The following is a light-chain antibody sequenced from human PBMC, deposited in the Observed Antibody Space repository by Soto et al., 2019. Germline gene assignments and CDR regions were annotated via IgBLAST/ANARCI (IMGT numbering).Light chain of an antibody. V-gene: IGLV2-14*01. J-gene: IGLJ1*01. CDR1: SRDGGGYNY. CDR2: DVS. CDR3: SSYTSSSTYV. Sequence: QSVLTQPASVSGAPGQSSTISCTGTSRDGGGYNYVSWYQQHPGKAPKLMSYDVSNRPSGVSNRFSGSKSGNTASLTISGLQAEDEADYYCSSYTSSSTYVLGTGTKVTVL.